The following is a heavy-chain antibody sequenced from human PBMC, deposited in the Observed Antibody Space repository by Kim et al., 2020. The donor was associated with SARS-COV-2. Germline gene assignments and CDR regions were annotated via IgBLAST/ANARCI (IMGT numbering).Heavy chain of an antibody. D-gene: IGHD2-15*01. V-gene: IGHV3-30-3*01. Sequence: GGSLRLSCAASGFTFSSYAMHWVRQAPGKGLEWVAVISYDGSNKYYADSVKGRFTISRDNSKNTLYLQMNSLRAEDTAVYYCAGDHVFSVVDYYYYGMDV. CDR1: GFTFSSYA. CDR3: AGDHVFSVVDYYYYGMDV. J-gene: IGHJ6*01. CDR2: ISYDGSNK.